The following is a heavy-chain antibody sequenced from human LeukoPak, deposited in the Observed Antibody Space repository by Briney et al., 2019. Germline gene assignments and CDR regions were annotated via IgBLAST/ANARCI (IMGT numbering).Heavy chain of an antibody. V-gene: IGHV5-51*01. Sequence: GESLKISCKASGDSFTNHWIAWVRQMPGKGLEWMGIINPGDSQTRYSPSLQGQVTLSVDKSIRTAYLQWSSLKISDTAMYYCARQTSGWYGEFDYWGQGTLVTVSS. CDR2: INPGDSQT. J-gene: IGHJ4*02. CDR3: ARQTSGWYGEFDY. CDR1: GDSFTNHW. D-gene: IGHD6-19*01.